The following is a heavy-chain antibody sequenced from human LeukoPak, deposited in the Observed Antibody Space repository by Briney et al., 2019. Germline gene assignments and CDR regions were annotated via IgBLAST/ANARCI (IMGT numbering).Heavy chain of an antibody. CDR1: GYTFTGYY. V-gene: IGHV1-2*02. CDR3: ARDQYYGSGSLLPDY. J-gene: IGHJ4*02. Sequence: ASVKVSCKTSGYTFTGYYMHWVRQAPGQGLEWMGWINPNSGGTNYAQKFQGRVTMTRDTSISTAYMELSRLRSDDTAVYYCARDQYYGSGSLLPDYWGQGTLVTVSS. D-gene: IGHD3-10*01. CDR2: INPNSGGT.